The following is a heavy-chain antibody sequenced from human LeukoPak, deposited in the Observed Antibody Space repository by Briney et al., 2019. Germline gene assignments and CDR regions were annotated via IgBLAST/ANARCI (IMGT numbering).Heavy chain of an antibody. D-gene: IGHD3-9*01. CDR1: GFTFSSYA. CDR3: TDILRL. J-gene: IGHJ4*02. V-gene: IGHV3-30-3*01. Sequence: GRSLRLSCAASGFTFSSYAMHWVRQAPGKGLEWVAVISYDGSNKYYADSVKGRFTISRDNSKNTLYLQMNSLRPEDTAMYFCTDILRLWGQGNLVTVSS. CDR2: ISYDGSNK.